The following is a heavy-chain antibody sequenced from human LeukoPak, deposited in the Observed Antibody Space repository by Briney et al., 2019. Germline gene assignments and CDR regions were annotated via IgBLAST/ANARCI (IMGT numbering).Heavy chain of an antibody. CDR3: AKVSGEYYFDY. J-gene: IGHJ4*02. CDR1: GFSFSSYW. CDR2: INTDGRTT. D-gene: IGHD3-10*01. V-gene: IGHV3-74*01. Sequence: GGSLRLSCAASGFSFSSYWMNWVRQAPGKGLVWVAHINTDGRTTTYADSVKGRFTVARDNAKNTLYLEMNRLRAEDTAVYYCAKVSGEYYFDYWGQGTLVTVSS.